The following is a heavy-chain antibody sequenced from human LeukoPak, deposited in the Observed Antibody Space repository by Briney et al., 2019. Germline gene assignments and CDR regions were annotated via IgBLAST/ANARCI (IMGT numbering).Heavy chain of an antibody. CDR1: GGSISSSSYY. CDR2: ICYSGST. CDR3: ARLRGEGAFDI. D-gene: IGHD3-16*01. Sequence: SETLSLTCTVSGGSISSSSYYWGWIRQPPGKGLEWIGSICYSGSTYYNPSLKSRVTISVDTSKNQFSLKLSSVTAADTAVYYCARLRGEGAFDIWGQGTMVTVSS. V-gene: IGHV4-39*01. J-gene: IGHJ3*02.